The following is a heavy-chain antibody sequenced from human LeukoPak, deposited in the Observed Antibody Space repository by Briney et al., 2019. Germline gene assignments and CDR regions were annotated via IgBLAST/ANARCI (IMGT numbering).Heavy chain of an antibody. V-gene: IGHV3-23*01. CDR2: ITGSGGNT. CDR1: GSTFSNYA. J-gene: IGHJ4*02. D-gene: IGHD3-9*01. Sequence: GGSLRLSCAASGSTFSNYAMSWVRQAPGKGLEWVSAITGSGGNTYYADSVKGRFTISRDNSKNTVFLQMNSLRAEDTAVYYCAKWGDYDVLTGYSVSDYWGKGTLVTVSS. CDR3: AKWGDYDVLTGYSVSDY.